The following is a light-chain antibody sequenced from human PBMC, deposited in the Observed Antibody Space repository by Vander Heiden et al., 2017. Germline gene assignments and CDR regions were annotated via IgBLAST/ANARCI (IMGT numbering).Light chain of an antibody. Sequence: QSVLTQPPSGSGTPGRRVSISCSGRSANIGSHTVNWYQQYPGAAPKLLIYLDHQRPSGVADRFSGSKSGTSASLAISGLQYEDEADYYCAVRDDNLRAVVFGGGTKLTVL. V-gene: IGLV1-44*01. J-gene: IGLJ3*02. CDR2: LDH. CDR3: AVRDDNLRAVV. CDR1: SANIGSHT.